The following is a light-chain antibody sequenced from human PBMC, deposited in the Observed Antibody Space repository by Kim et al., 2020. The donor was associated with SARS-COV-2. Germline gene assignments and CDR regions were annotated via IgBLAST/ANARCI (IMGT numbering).Light chain of an antibody. J-gene: IGKJ1*01. Sequence: EIVLTQSPGTLSLSPGERATLSCRASQSVSSNYLAWYQQKPGQAPRLLIHGASSRATGIPDRFSGSGSGTDFTLTISRLEPEDFAVYYCQQYAGAPPTFGQGTKVDIK. CDR2: GAS. V-gene: IGKV3-20*01. CDR3: QQYAGAPPT. CDR1: QSVSSNY.